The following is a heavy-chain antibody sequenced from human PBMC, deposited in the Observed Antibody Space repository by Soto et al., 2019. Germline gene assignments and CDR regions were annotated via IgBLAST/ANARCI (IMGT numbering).Heavy chain of an antibody. J-gene: IGHJ6*03. D-gene: IGHD2-2*01. V-gene: IGHV1-18*01. Sequence: GASVKVSCKASGYTFTSYGISWVRQAPGQGPEWMGWISAYNGNTNYAQKLQGRVTMTTDTSTSTAYMELRSLRSDDTAVYYCARWSSSTSEKWGYYYYYMDVWGKGTTVTVSS. CDR3: ARWSSSTSEKWGYYYYYMDV. CDR1: GYTFTSYG. CDR2: ISAYNGNT.